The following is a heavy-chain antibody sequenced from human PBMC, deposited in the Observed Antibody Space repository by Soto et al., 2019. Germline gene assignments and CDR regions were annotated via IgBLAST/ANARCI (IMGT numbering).Heavy chain of an antibody. Sequence: QVQLQESGPGLVRPSDTLSLTCTVSGGSITSHYWSWVRQAPGKGLEWIGHIYYRGSTNYNPSLRSRSTISVDASKSQFSLKLNSVTTADTAVYYCARDGREASGMDVWGQGTKVTVSS. CDR2: IYYRGST. J-gene: IGHJ6*02. CDR3: ARDGREASGMDV. D-gene: IGHD1-26*01. V-gene: IGHV4-59*11. CDR1: GGSITSHY.